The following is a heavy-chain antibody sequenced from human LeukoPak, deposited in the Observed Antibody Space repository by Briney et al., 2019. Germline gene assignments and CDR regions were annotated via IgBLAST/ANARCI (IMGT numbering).Heavy chain of an antibody. J-gene: IGHJ3*02. CDR1: GGSISSSSYY. CDR3: ARQFSELLTSRAFDI. V-gene: IGHV4-39*07. D-gene: IGHD1-26*01. Sequence: SETLSLTCTVSGGSISSSSYYWGWIRQPPGKGLEWIGSIYYSGSTYYNPSLKSRVTISVDTSKNQFSLKLSSVTAADTAVYYCARQFSELLTSRAFDIWGQGTMVTVSS. CDR2: IYYSGST.